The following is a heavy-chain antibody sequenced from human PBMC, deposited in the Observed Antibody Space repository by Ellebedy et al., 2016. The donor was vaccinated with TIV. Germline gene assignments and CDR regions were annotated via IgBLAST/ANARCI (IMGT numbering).Heavy chain of an antibody. Sequence: GGSLRLSXAASGFIVSTTDVSWVRQAPAKGLEWVSVFYYDGSTYYADSVKGRFTVSRDNSKNTVYLQMESLRADDAAVYYCVGAYRRGGGGEFAHWGQGTLVTVSS. CDR1: GFIVSTTD. J-gene: IGHJ1*01. CDR2: FYYDGST. D-gene: IGHD3-16*01. V-gene: IGHV3-53*01. CDR3: VGAYRRGGGGEFAH.